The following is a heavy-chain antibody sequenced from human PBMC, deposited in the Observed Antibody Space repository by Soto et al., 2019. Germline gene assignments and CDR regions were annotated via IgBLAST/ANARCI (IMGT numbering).Heavy chain of an antibody. CDR3: ARVLWFGELLQHDAFDI. Sequence: SETLSLTCTVSGDSISSYYWSWLRQPPGKGLEWIGYIYYSGSTNYNPSLKSRVTISVDTSKNQFSLKLSSVTAADTAVYYCARVLWFGELLQHDAFDIWGQGTMVTVSS. D-gene: IGHD3-10*01. J-gene: IGHJ3*02. V-gene: IGHV4-59*01. CDR1: GDSISSYY. CDR2: IYYSGST.